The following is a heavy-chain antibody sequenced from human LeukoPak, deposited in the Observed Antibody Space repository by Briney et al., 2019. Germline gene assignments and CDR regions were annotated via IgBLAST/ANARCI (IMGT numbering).Heavy chain of an antibody. D-gene: IGHD1-26*01. V-gene: IGHV4-34*01. CDR2: INHSGST. J-gene: IGHJ4*02. CDR3: ARRRVGATRYFDY. CDR1: GGSFSGYY. Sequence: SETLSLTCAVYGGSFSGYYWSWIRQPPGKGVEWIGEINHSGSTNYNPSLKSRVTISVDTSKNQFSLKLSSVTAADTAVYYCARRRVGATRYFDYWGQGTLVTVSS.